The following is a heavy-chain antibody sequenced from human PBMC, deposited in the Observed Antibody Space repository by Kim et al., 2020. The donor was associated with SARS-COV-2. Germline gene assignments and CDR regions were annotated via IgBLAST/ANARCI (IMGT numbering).Heavy chain of an antibody. CDR3: ASSRNYDSSGYYLGDAFDI. J-gene: IGHJ3*02. Sequence: SETLSLTCTVSGGSISSYYWSWIRQPPGKGLEWIGYIYYSGSTNYNPSLKSRVTISVDTSKNQFSLKLSSVTAADTAVYYCASSRNYDSSGYYLGDAFDIWGQGTMVTVSS. D-gene: IGHD3-22*01. CDR2: IYYSGST. V-gene: IGHV4-59*08. CDR1: GGSISSYY.